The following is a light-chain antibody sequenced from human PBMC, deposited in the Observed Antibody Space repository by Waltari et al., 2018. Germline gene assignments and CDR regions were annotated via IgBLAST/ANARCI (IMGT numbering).Light chain of an antibody. CDR1: SSDIVGYNY. CDR2: DVT. V-gene: IGLV2-14*03. J-gene: IGLJ2*01. CDR3: SSYTSTNTVI. Sequence: QSALTQPASVSGSPGQSITISCTGTSSDIVGYNYVSWYQQHPGKAPKLMIFDVTKRPSGVSDRFSGSKSGNTASLTISGLHTDDESDYYCSSYTSTNTVIFGGGTKVTVL.